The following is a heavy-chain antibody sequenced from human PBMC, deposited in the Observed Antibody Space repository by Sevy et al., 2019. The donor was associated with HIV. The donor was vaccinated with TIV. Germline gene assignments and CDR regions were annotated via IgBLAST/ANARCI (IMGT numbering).Heavy chain of an antibody. V-gene: IGHV4-34*01. Sequence: SETLSLTCAVYGGSFSGYWSWIRQPPGKGLEWIGEINHSGSTNYNPSLKSRVTISVDTSKNQFSLKLSSVTAADTAVYYCARGTYYYDSSGYSAFFYYYYGMDVWGQGTTVTVSS. CDR2: INHSGST. J-gene: IGHJ6*02. D-gene: IGHD3-22*01. CDR3: ARGTYYYDSSGYSAFFYYYYGMDV. CDR1: GGSFSGY.